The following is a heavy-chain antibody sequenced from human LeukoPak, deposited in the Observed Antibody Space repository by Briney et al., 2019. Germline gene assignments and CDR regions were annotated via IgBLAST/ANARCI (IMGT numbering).Heavy chain of an antibody. V-gene: IGHV3-64*01. Sequence: GGSLRLSCAASGFTFSKYAMHWVRQAPGKGLEYVSTISSNGGSTFHANSVKDRFTISRDNSKNTLYLQMNSLKTEDTAVYYCTTVPVGTPYWGQGTLVTVSS. CDR1: GFTFSKYA. D-gene: IGHD1-26*01. J-gene: IGHJ4*02. CDR3: TTVPVGTPY. CDR2: ISSNGGST.